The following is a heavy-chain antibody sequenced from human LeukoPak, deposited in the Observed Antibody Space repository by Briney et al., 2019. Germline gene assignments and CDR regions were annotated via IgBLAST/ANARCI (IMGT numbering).Heavy chain of an antibody. V-gene: IGHV3-74*01. CDR2: INTDGNIM. CDR3: ARAGGPPTAMGFDP. CDR1: VFTFSTYS. Sequence: GGSLRLSCAASVFTFSTYSISWVRQTPWKGPVWVSCINTDGNIMRYADSVKGRFTISRDNAKNTLYLQMNSLRVEDTAVYYCARAGGPPTAMGFDPWGQGSLVSVST. D-gene: IGHD2-2*01. J-gene: IGHJ5*02.